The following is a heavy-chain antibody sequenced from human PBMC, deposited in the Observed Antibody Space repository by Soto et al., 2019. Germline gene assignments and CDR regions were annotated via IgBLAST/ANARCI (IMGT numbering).Heavy chain of an antibody. Sequence: LRETLSLTCAVSGCSISSSNWWSWVRQPPGKGLEWIGEIYHSGSTNYNPSLKSRVTISVDKSKNQFSLKLSSVTAADTAVYYCARTINDYGDLNWFDPWGQGTLVTVSS. V-gene: IGHV4-4*02. D-gene: IGHD4-17*01. CDR1: GCSISSSNW. CDR2: IYHSGST. J-gene: IGHJ5*02. CDR3: ARTINDYGDLNWFDP.